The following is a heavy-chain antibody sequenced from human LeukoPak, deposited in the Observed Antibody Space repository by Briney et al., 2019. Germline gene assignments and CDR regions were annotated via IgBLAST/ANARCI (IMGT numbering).Heavy chain of an antibody. J-gene: IGHJ4*02. Sequence: SETLSLTCTVSGGSISSSSYYWGWIRQPPGKGLEWIGSIYYSGSTYYNPSLKSRVTISVDTSKNQFSLKLSSVTAADTAVYYCARPAYSGSGYYVHYWGQGTLVTVSS. V-gene: IGHV4-39*07. CDR1: GGSISSSSYY. CDR3: ARPAYSGSGYYVHY. CDR2: IYYSGST. D-gene: IGHD3-22*01.